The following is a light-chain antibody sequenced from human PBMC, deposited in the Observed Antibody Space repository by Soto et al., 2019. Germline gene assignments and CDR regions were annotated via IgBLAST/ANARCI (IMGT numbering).Light chain of an antibody. J-gene: IGKJ4*01. Sequence: DIQMTQSPSSLSASVGDRVTITCQASQDISNYLNWYQQKPGKAPKLLIYDASNLETGVPSRFSGSGSGTDFTFTISSLQPEDIATYYCQQYDNRPPAELTFGGGTKVEIK. CDR3: QQYDNRPPAELT. CDR1: QDISNY. V-gene: IGKV1-33*01. CDR2: DAS.